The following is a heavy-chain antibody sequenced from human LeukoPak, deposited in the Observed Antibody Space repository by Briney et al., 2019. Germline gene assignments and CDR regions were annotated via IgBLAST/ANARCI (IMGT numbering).Heavy chain of an antibody. V-gene: IGHV3-74*01. J-gene: IGHJ3*02. D-gene: IGHD2-2*02. CDR1: GFTFSSYW. CDR3: AREIPHDAFDI. Sequence: GGSLRLSCAASGFTFSSYWMHWDRQAPGKGLVWVSRINSDGSSTSYADSVKGRFTISRDNAKNTLYLQMNSLRAEDTAVYYCAREIPHDAFDIWGQGTMVTVSS. CDR2: INSDGSST.